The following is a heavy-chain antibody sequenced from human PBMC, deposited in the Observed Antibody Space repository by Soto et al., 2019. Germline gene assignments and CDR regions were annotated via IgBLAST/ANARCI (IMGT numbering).Heavy chain of an antibody. Sequence: QVTLKESGPVLVKPTEPLTLTCTVSGFSLSNARMGVSWIRQPPGKALEWLAHIFSNDEKSYSTSLKSRLTIAKDTSQSQVVLTMTNMDPVDTATYYCARIGLRPVVPGNWFDPWGQGTLVTVSS. J-gene: IGHJ5*02. CDR3: ARIGLRPVVPGNWFDP. CDR1: GFSLSNARMG. V-gene: IGHV2-26*01. CDR2: IFSNDEK. D-gene: IGHD3-10*01.